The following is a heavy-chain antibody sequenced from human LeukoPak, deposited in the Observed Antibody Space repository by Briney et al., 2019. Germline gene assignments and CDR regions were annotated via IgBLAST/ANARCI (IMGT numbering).Heavy chain of an antibody. CDR3: AKDREMATGGFDI. CDR1: GGTFSTSS. D-gene: IGHD5-24*01. V-gene: IGHV1-69*04. Sequence: VASVKVSCKASGGTFSTSSISWVRQAPGQGLEWMGRVIHVLGVVNYAQKFQGRVTITADISTSTAYMELNSLRYEDTAVYYCAKDREMATGGFDIWGQGTMVTVYS. CDR2: VIHVLGVV. J-gene: IGHJ3*02.